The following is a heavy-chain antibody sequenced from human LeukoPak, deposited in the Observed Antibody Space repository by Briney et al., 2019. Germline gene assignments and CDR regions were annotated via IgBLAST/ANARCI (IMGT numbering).Heavy chain of an antibody. CDR3: TGTRDFDWQLSPYFDY. D-gene: IGHD3-9*01. Sequence: GGSLSLSCAASGFTFDDYAMSWVRQAPGKGLEWVSAFSCCGGSTYYADSVKGRFTISRDNSKNTLYLQMNSLKTEDTAVYYCTGTRDFDWQLSPYFDYWGQGTLVTVSS. CDR2: FSCCGGST. V-gene: IGHV3-23*01. CDR1: GFTFDDYA. J-gene: IGHJ4*02.